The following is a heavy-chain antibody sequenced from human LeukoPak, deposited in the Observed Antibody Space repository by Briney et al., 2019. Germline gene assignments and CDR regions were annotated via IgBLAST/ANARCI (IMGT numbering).Heavy chain of an antibody. CDR3: AKGGYSNTWYAENFQH. D-gene: IGHD6-13*01. CDR2: ISSSGGDT. J-gene: IGHJ1*01. V-gene: IGHV3-23*01. Sequence: PGGSLRLPCAASGFTFSSYAMSWVRQAPGKGLEWVSAISSSGGDTYYADSVKGRFTISRDNSKNTLYLQINSLRAEDTALYYCAKGGYSNTWYAENFQHWGQGTLVTVSS. CDR1: GFTFSSYA.